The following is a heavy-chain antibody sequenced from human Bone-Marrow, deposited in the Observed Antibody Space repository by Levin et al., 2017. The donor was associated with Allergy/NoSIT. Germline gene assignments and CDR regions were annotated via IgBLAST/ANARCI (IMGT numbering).Heavy chain of an antibody. CDR1: GYTFTSYG. CDR3: MRVPSP. Sequence: GASVKVSCGASGYTFTSYGITWVRQAPGQGLEWMGWISSSSGKLKYAQNLQGRVSLTTDTSTSTAYMELRGLRSDDTAVYYCMRVPSPWGQGTLVTVSS. CDR2: ISSSSGKL. J-gene: IGHJ5*02. V-gene: IGHV1-18*01.